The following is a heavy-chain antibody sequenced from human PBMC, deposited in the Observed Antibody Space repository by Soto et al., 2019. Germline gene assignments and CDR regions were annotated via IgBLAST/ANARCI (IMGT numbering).Heavy chain of an antibody. D-gene: IGHD1-20*01. Sequence: QVQLQESGPGLVKPSETLSLTCAVSGASISSPNWWSWYRQTPGKGLELIGEMFASGSSNYNPSLNGRVTISLDTSKSHFSLKLTSLTAADTAIYYSAREGFDNRPDYWGQGIPVTVSS. CDR3: AREGFDNRPDY. CDR2: MFASGSS. V-gene: IGHV4-4*02. J-gene: IGHJ4*02. CDR1: GASISSPNW.